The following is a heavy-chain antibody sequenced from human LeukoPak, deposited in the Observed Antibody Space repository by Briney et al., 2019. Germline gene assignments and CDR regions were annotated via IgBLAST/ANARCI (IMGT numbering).Heavy chain of an antibody. CDR1: GFTFNDYY. V-gene: IGHV3-11*01. D-gene: IGHD3-3*01. CDR3: AGGPEEWLTLTWHFDL. Sequence: PGGSLRLSCAASGFTFNDYYMSWIRQAPGKGLEWVSYISSGRMTINYADSVKGRFTISRDNAKNSLYLQMNSLRAEDTAVYYCAGGPEEWLTLTWHFDLWGRGTLVTVSS. CDR2: ISSGRMTI. J-gene: IGHJ2*01.